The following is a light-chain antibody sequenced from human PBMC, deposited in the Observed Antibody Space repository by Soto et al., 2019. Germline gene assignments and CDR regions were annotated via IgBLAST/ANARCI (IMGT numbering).Light chain of an antibody. Sequence: DIVLTQSPATLSVSPGERPSLSCSASQSIYTYLAWYQQKPGQAPRLLIYGASTRAAGIPARFSGSGSGREFTLTINSLQSEDFAIYYCQRYNNWPLTFGGGTKVDIK. CDR3: QRYNNWPLT. V-gene: IGKV3-15*01. J-gene: IGKJ4*01. CDR2: GAS. CDR1: QSIYTY.